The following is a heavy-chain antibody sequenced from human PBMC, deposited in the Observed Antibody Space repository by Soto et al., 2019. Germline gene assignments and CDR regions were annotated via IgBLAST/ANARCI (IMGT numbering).Heavy chain of an antibody. D-gene: IGHD3-22*01. CDR1: GFTFSSYG. Sequence: GGSLRLSCAASGFTFSSYGMPWVRQAPVKGLEWVAVIWYDGSNKYYADSVKGRFTISRDNSKNTLYLQMNSLRAEDTAVYYCARDMGSYDSSGLMDYWGQGTLVTVSS. CDR3: ARDMGSYDSSGLMDY. J-gene: IGHJ4*02. V-gene: IGHV3-33*01. CDR2: IWYDGSNK.